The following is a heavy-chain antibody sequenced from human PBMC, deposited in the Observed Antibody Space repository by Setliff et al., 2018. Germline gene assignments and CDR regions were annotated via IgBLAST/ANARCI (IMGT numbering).Heavy chain of an antibody. CDR1: GGSISSYD. D-gene: IGHD6-19*01. V-gene: IGHV4-59*12. J-gene: IGHJ6*03. Sequence: SETLSLTCTVSGGSISSYDWSWVRQPPGKGLEWIGEIIHSGSTNYDPSLKSRVTMSIDTSKNQFSLKLNSVTAADMAVYYCAREQWLDPPGYYYMDVWAKGTPVTVSS. CDR3: AREQWLDPPGYYYMDV. CDR2: IIHSGST.